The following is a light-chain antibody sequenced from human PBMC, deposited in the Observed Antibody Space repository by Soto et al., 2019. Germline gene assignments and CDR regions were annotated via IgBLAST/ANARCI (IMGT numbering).Light chain of an antibody. Sequence: QSALTQPASVSGSPGQSITISCTGTSSDVGGYNYVSWYQQHPGKAPKLMISEVSNRPSGVSDRFSGSKSGNTASLTISGLQAEDEADYYCHCYDNTFGANVLFGGGTKLTVL. CDR1: SSDVGGYNY. CDR3: HCYDNTFGANVL. CDR2: EVS. J-gene: IGLJ2*01. V-gene: IGLV2-14*01.